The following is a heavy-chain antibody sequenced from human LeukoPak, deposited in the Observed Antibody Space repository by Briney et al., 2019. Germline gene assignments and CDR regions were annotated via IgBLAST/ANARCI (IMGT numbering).Heavy chain of an antibody. V-gene: IGHV4-61*02. CDR2: IYLSGNT. Sequence: PSETLSLTCTESGGSISSDDYYWNWIRQSAGRGLEWIGRIYLSGNTMYNPSLQSRVRMSIETSKNQVSLTLKSVTAADTAVYYCARGGALFTFFDSWGQGTQVTVSS. CDR1: GGSISSDDYY. CDR3: ARGGALFTFFDS. J-gene: IGHJ4*02.